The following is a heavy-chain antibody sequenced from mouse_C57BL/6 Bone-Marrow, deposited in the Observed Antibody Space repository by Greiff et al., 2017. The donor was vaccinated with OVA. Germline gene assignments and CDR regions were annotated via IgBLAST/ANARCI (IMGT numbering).Heavy chain of an antibody. J-gene: IGHJ2*01. CDR1: GFTFSDYY. Sequence: EVMLVESGGGLVQPGGSLKLSCAASGFTFSDYYMDWVRQTPEKRLEWVAYISNGGGSTYYPDTVKGRFTISRDNAKNTLYLQMSRLKSEDTAMYYCARGSKSPFDYWGQGTTLTVSS. CDR2: ISNGGGST. CDR3: ARGSKSPFDY. V-gene: IGHV5-12*01.